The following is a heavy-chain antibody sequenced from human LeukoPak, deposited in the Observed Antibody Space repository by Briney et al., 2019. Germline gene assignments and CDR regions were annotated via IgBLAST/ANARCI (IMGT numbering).Heavy chain of an antibody. V-gene: IGHV3-7*01. CDR3: AXDTLXGVVISPEYYMDV. D-gene: IGHD3-3*01. Sequence: GGSLRLSCAASGFTFSSYWMSWVRQAPGKGLEWVANIKQDGSEKYYVDSVKGRFTISRDNAKNSLYLQMNSLRAEDTAVYYCAXDTLXGVVISPEYYMDVWGKGTTVTVSS. J-gene: IGHJ6*03. CDR2: IKQDGSEK. CDR1: GFTFSSYW.